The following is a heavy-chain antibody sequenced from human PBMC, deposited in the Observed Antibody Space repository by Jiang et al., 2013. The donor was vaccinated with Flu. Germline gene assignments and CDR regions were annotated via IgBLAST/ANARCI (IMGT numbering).Heavy chain of an antibody. CDR3: AKDKTATYYYYYMDV. V-gene: IGHV3-9*01. Sequence: VQLLESGGGLVQPGRSLRLSCAAPGFTFDDYAMHWVRQAPGKGLEWVSGISWNSGSIGYADSVKGRFTISRDNAKNSLYLQMNSLRAEDTALYYCAKDKTATYYYYYMDVWGKGPRSPSP. CDR2: ISWNSGSI. J-gene: IGHJ6*03. CDR1: GFTFDDYA.